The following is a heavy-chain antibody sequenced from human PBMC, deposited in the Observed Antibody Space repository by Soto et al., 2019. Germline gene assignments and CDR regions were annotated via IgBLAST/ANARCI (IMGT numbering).Heavy chain of an antibody. D-gene: IGHD6-13*01. CDR1: GGSFSGYY. J-gene: IGHJ4*02. CDR2: INYSGST. V-gene: IGHV4-34*01. Sequence: SETLSLTCAVYGGSFSGYYWSWIRQPPGKGLEWIGEINYSGSTIYNPSLKSRVTISVDKSRNQFSLELTSVTAADTAVYYCARDHHYRNSWSLDSWGQGTLVTVSS. CDR3: ARDHHYRNSWSLDS.